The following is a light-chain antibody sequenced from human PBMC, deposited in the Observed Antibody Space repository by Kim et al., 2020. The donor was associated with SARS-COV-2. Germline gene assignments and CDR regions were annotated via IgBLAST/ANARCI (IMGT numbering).Light chain of an antibody. CDR2: GAS. J-gene: IGKJ1*01. CDR3: QRYGSSPWT. V-gene: IGKV3-20*01. CDR1: QSVSSSY. Sequence: EIVLTQSPGTLSLAPGERATLSCWASQSVSSSYLAWYQQKPGQAPRLLIYGASSRATGIPDRFSGSGSGTDFTLTISRLEPEDFAVYYCQRYGSSPWTFGQGTKVDIK.